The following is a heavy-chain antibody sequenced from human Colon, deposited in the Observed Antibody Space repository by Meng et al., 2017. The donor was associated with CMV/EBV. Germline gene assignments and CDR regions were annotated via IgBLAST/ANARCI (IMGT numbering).Heavy chain of an antibody. CDR1: GFTFSDYA. V-gene: IGHV3-21*05. CDR2: ISAGGANP. Sequence: GESLKISCTGSGFTFSDYAMTWVRQVPGQGLEWVSGISAGGANPYYADSVKGRFTISRDNAKNSLYLQMNSLRAEDTAVYYCARALGYCSSTSCYSGGYGMDVWGQGTTVTVSS. J-gene: IGHJ6*02. CDR3: ARALGYCSSTSCYSGGYGMDV. D-gene: IGHD2-2*02.